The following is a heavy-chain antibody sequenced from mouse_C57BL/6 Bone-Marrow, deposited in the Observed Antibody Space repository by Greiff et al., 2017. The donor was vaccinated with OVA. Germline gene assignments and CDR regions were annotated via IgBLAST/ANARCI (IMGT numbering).Heavy chain of an antibody. CDR2: IWSGGST. CDR1: GFSLTSYG. V-gene: IGHV2-2*01. D-gene: IGHD1-1*01. CDR3: ARNPSNYYGSSYWYFDV. Sequence: QVQLKESGPGLVQPSQSLSITCTVSGFSLTSYGVHWVRQSPGKGLEWLGVIWSGGSTDDNAAFISRLSISKDNSKSQVFFKMNSLQADDTAIYYCARNPSNYYGSSYWYFDVWGTGTTVTVSS. J-gene: IGHJ1*03.